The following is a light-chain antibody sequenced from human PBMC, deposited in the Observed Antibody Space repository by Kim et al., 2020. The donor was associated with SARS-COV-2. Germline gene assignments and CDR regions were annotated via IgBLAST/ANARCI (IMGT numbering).Light chain of an antibody. CDR2: GAS. Sequence: SPGERATLSCRASLSVGTDLAWYQQKPGQAPRLLIYGASTRITDIPARFSGSGSGTEFTLTISSLQSEDFAVYYCQQYYDWPPWTFGQGTKVDIK. CDR1: LSVGTD. V-gene: IGKV3-15*01. J-gene: IGKJ1*01. CDR3: QQYYDWPPWT.